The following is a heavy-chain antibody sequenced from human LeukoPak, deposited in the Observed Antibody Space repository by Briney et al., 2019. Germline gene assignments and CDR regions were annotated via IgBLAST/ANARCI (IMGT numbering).Heavy chain of an antibody. CDR1: GFTFSSYS. V-gene: IGHV3-21*01. Sequence: KAGGSLRLSCAASGFTFSSYSMTWVRQAPGKGLEWVSSISSSSSYIYYADSVKGRFTISRDNAKNSLYLQMNSLRAEDTAVYYCAISSGSFFDYWGQGTLVTVSS. J-gene: IGHJ4*02. CDR3: AISSGSFFDY. D-gene: IGHD1-26*01. CDR2: ISSSSSYI.